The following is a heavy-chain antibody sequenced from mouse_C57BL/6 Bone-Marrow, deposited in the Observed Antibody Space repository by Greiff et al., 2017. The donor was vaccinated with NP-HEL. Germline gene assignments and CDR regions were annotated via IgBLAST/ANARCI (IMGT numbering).Heavy chain of an antibody. CDR1: GFSLTSYG. D-gene: IGHD1-1*01. Sequence: QVQLQQSGPGLVQPSQSLSITCTVSGFSLTSYGVHWVRQSPGKGLEWLGVIWSGGSTDYNAAFISRLSISKDNSKSQVFFKMNSLQADDTAIYYCARFEFPDYYGSSYDYAMDYWGQGTSVTVSS. V-gene: IGHV2-2*01. J-gene: IGHJ4*01. CDR2: IWSGGST. CDR3: ARFEFPDYYGSSYDYAMDY.